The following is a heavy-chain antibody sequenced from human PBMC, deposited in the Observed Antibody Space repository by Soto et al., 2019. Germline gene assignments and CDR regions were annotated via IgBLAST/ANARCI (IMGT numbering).Heavy chain of an antibody. Sequence: PSETLPLTCTVSGGSIGAYYWIWVRQPPGKGLEWIGYIYYSGSTNYNASLKNRVTISVDTSKNQFSLKMNSVTAADTAVYYCARSGCTGGGCYWGYFDYWGQGTLVTVSS. J-gene: IGHJ4*02. CDR3: ARSGCTGGGCYWGYFDY. V-gene: IGHV4-59*08. D-gene: IGHD2-15*01. CDR2: IYYSGST. CDR1: GGSIGAYY.